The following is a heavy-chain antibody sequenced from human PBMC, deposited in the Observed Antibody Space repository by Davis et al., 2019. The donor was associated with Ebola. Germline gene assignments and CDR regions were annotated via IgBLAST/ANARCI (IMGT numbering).Heavy chain of an antibody. V-gene: IGHV3-23*01. J-gene: IGHJ4*02. CDR3: AKDSHIVVVIANYFDY. CDR2: ISGSGGST. Sequence: GESLKISCAASGFTFSSYAMGWVRQAPGKGLEWVSAISGSGGSTYYADSVKGRFTISRDNSKNTLYLQMNSLRAEDTAVYYCAKDSHIVVVIANYFDYWGQGALVTVSS. D-gene: IGHD2-21*01. CDR1: GFTFSSYA.